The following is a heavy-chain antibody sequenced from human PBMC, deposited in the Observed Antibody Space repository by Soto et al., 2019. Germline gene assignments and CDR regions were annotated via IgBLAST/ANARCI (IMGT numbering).Heavy chain of an antibody. Sequence: SVKFSFKASVDTFSSYAISWLRQAPGQGLEWMGGIIPIFGTANYAQKFQGRVTITADKSTSTAYMELSSLRSEDTAVSSCARSNEALAGPVDYWGQGTLVTVYS. CDR1: VDTFSSYA. CDR3: ARSNEALAGPVDY. J-gene: IGHJ4*02. V-gene: IGHV1-69*06. CDR2: IIPIFGTA. D-gene: IGHD6-19*01.